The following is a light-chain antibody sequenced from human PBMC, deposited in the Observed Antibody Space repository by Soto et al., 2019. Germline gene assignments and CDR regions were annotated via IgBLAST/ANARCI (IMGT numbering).Light chain of an antibody. CDR3: LVYMGSGVWL. V-gene: IGLV8-61*01. CDR2: NTN. Sequence: QTVVTQEPSFSVSPGRTVTLTCALSSGSVSTSDYPSWYQQTPGQAPRTLIYNTNIRSSGVPDRFSGSILGNKAALTITGAQADDESDYYCLVYMGSGVWLFGGGTKLTVL. J-gene: IGLJ3*02. CDR1: SGSVSTSDY.